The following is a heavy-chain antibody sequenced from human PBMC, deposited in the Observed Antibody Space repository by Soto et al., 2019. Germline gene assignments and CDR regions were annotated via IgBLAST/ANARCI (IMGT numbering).Heavy chain of an antibody. V-gene: IGHV2-5*02. CDR3: AHIVLRTVFGLVTTTAIYFDF. CDR1: GFSLTTSGVG. D-gene: IGHD3-3*01. Sequence: QITLNESGPTVVRPTETLTLTCRFSGFSLTTSGVGVGWIRQSPGKAPEWLALIYWDDDKRYSASLKSRLTITKDTSKTHVVLTVSDLDPTDTATYYCAHIVLRTVFGLVTTTAIYFDFWGQGTPVAVSS. CDR2: IYWDDDK. J-gene: IGHJ4*02.